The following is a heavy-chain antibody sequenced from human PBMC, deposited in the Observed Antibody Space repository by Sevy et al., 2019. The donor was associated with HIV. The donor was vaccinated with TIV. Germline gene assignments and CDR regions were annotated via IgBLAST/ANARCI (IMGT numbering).Heavy chain of an antibody. J-gene: IGHJ5*02. V-gene: IGHV4-59*01. CDR1: GGPISSYY. CDR3: ARAPPVRSGDDSLNWFDP. Sequence: SETLSLTCSVSGGPISSYYWSWIRQPPGKRLEWIGYIHYSGSTNYNPSLNSRLTISVDTSKNQFSQRLTSVTAADTAVYYCARAPPVRSGDDSLNWFDPWGQGILVTVSS. D-gene: IGHD5-12*01. CDR2: IHYSGST.